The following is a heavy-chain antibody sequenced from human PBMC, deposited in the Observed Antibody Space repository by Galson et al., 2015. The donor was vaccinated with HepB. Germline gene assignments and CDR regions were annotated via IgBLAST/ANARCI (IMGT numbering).Heavy chain of an antibody. V-gene: IGHV2-70*11. CDR1: GFSLSTSGMC. Sequence: PALVKPTQTLTLTCTFSGFSLSTSGMCVSWIRQPPGKALEWLARIDWDDDKYYSTSLKTRLTISKDTSKNQVVLTMTNMDPVDTATYYCARIHYDTLTGYYSLDYWGQGTLVTVSS. J-gene: IGHJ4*02. CDR3: ARIHYDTLTGYYSLDY. D-gene: IGHD3-9*01. CDR2: IDWDDDK.